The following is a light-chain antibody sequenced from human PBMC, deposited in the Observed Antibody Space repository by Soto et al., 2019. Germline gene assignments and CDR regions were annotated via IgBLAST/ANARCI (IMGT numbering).Light chain of an antibody. Sequence: QSALTQPASVSGSPGQSITISCTGTSSDVGAYDFVSWYHQHPDKAPKLRIYEVSNRPSGVSNRFSGSKSVNTATLTISGLQAEDEADYYCSSYTSSSTRVFGTGTKVTVL. CDR1: SSDVGAYDF. V-gene: IGLV2-14*03. CDR3: SSYTSSSTRV. J-gene: IGLJ1*01. CDR2: EVS.